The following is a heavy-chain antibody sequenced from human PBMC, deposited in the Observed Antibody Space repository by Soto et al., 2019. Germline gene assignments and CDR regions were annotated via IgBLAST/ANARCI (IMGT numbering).Heavy chain of an antibody. CDR1: GYPVTAYY. D-gene: IGHD3-3*01. Sequence: QLHLVQSGAVVKKPGASVTVSCSASGYPVTAYYMHWVRQAPGRGLEWMGGINPATGAAKYTQTFQGRGTMTRDTSTSTVFMALSGLTSEDTAVFYCARGGGVGVAGSAAFDMWGQGTLVTVSS. V-gene: IGHV1-2*02. CDR3: ARGGGVGVAGSAAFDM. CDR2: INPATGAA. J-gene: IGHJ3*02.